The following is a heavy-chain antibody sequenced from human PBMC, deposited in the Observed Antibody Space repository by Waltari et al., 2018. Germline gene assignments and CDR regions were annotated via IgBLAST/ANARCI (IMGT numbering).Heavy chain of an antibody. V-gene: IGHV1-69*08. CDR2: IIPIFGTA. CDR1: GGTFSSYA. D-gene: IGHD4-4*01. CDR3: AREPYYTVTETRFDY. J-gene: IGHJ4*02. Sequence: QVQLVQSGAEVKKPGSSVKVSCKASGGTFSSYAIRWVLHAPGQGLEWMGRIIPIFGTANYAQKFQGRVTITADKSTSTAYMELSSLRSEDTAVYYCAREPYYTVTETRFDYWGQGTLVTVSS.